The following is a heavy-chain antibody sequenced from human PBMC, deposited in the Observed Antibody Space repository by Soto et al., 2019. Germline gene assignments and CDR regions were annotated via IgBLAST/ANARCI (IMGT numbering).Heavy chain of an antibody. V-gene: IGHV4-31*03. CDR3: AMNGYYYGTGWFDP. CDR2: IYYSGST. D-gene: IGHD3-10*01. CDR1: GGSISSGGYY. Sequence: QVQLQESGPGLVKPSQTLSLTCTVSGGSISSGGYYWSWIRQHPGKGLEWIGYIYYSGSTYYNPSLKSRVTXXVXTXXNQFSLKLSSVTAADTAVYYCAMNGYYYGTGWFDPWGQGTLVTVSS. J-gene: IGHJ5*02.